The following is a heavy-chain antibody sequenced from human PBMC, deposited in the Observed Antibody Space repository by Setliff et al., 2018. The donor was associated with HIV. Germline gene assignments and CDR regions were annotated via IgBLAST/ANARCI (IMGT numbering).Heavy chain of an antibody. CDR3: ARDNGYYYDSSGYQPHFDS. V-gene: IGHV3-21*06. Sequence: GESLKISCAASGFTFSDAWMSWVRQAPGKGLEWVSSISSTNKYIYYAESVRGRFTISRDNAKNSLYLQMNSLRAEDTAVYYCARDNGYYYDSSGYQPHFDSWGQGTLVTVSS. CDR1: GFTFSDAW. CDR2: ISSTNKYI. D-gene: IGHD3-22*01. J-gene: IGHJ4*02.